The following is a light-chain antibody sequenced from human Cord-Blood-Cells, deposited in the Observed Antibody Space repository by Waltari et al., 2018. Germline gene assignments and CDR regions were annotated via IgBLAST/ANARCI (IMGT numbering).Light chain of an antibody. J-gene: IGLJ3*02. CDR3: QAWDSSTWV. Sequence: SYELTQPPSVSVSPGQTASITCSGATLGAKYACWYQQKPGQSPVLVIYQDSKRPAGIPERFSGSNSGNTATLTISGTQAMDEADYYCQAWDSSTWVFGGGTKLTVL. CDR1: TLGAKY. V-gene: IGLV3-1*01. CDR2: QDS.